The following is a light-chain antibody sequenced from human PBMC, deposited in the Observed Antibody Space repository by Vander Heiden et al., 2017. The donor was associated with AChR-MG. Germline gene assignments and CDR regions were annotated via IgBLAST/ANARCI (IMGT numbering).Light chain of an antibody. V-gene: IGKV3-20*01. CDR3: QQYGRSLT. CDR2: GVS. Sequence: EIVLTQSPGTLSLSPGERATLSCRTSQSVTNNYLAWYQQKPGQAPRLLMYGVSSRATGIPDRFSGSGSGTYFTLTISRLEPEDLAVYYCQQYGRSLTFGGGTKVEI. CDR1: QSVTNNY. J-gene: IGKJ4*01.